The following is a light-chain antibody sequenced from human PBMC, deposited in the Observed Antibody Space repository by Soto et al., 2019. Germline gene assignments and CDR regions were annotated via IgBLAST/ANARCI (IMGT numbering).Light chain of an antibody. J-gene: IGKJ4*01. Sequence: EVVVTQSPVTLALSPGERATLSCRTSQSVDVYVAWYQQKPGQAPRLLIYDASNRAPGIPARFSGIGSGTDLTLTISSLEPEDFAVYYCQQRKYWPPLTFGGGTKVEIK. CDR2: DAS. CDR3: QQRKYWPPLT. V-gene: IGKV3-11*01. CDR1: QSVDVY.